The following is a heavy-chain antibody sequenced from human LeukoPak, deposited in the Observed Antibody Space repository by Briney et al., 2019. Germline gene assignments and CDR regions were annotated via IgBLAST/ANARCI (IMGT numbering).Heavy chain of an antibody. J-gene: IGHJ2*01. CDR1: GGSISSYN. V-gene: IGHV4-59*01. Sequence: SETLSLTCTVSGGSISSYNWNWIRQPPGKGLEWIGYFYYSGSTNYNPSLNSRVTISVDTSKNQFSLKLSSVTAADTAVYYCARGSLPDTNWYFDLWGRGTLVTVSS. CDR3: ARGSLPDTNWYFDL. CDR2: FYYSGST.